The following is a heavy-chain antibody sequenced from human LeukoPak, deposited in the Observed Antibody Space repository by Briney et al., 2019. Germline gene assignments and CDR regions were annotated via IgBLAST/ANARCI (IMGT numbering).Heavy chain of an antibody. CDR3: ARDKTGTTPYDAFDI. J-gene: IGHJ3*02. CDR2: IYHSGST. V-gene: IGHV4-38-2*02. CDR1: GYSISSGYY. Sequence: PSETLSLTCTVSGYSISSGYYWGWIRQPPGKGLGWIGSIYHSGSTYYNPSLKNRVTISVDTSKNQFSLKLSSVPAADTAVYYCARDKTGTTPYDAFDIWGQGTMVTVSS. D-gene: IGHD1-7*01.